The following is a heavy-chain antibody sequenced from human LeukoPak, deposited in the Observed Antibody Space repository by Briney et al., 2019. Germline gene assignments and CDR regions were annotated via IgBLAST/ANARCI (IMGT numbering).Heavy chain of an antibody. J-gene: IGHJ4*02. Sequence: PGGSLRFSCAASGFTFSSYSMGWVRRAPGKGLEWVSSIGGSGSVTYYTDSVRGRFTLSRDNSENTVYLQMNSLRAEDTAVYYCVKGGPRDQLVNFWGQGTLVTVSS. CDR1: GFTFSSYS. CDR3: VKGGPRDQLVNF. D-gene: IGHD2-2*01. V-gene: IGHV3-23*01. CDR2: IGGSGSVT.